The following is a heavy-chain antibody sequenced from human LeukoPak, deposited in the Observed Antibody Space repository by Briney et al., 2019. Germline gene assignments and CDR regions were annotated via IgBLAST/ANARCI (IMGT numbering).Heavy chain of an antibody. CDR2: IYYSGST. V-gene: IGHV4-59*01. CDR1: GGSISSYY. D-gene: IGHD5-18*01. Sequence: RPSETLSLTCTVSGGSISSYYWSWIRQPPGKGLEWIGYIYYSGSTNYNPSLKSRVTISVDTSKNQFSLKLSSVTAADTAVYYCARGAAMVHFDYWGQGTLVTVSS. J-gene: IGHJ4*02. CDR3: ARGAAMVHFDY.